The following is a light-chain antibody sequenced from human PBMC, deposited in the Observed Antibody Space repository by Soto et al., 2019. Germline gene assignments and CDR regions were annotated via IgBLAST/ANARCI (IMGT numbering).Light chain of an antibody. CDR1: PSVSSSY. Sequence: IGLTQSPGTLSLSPGERVTLSCRTSPSVSSSYLAWFQQKPGQAPRILIYGASSRATAIPARFSGSGSGKDFTLTISVLVPEAFVVYYCQQYDRLPWTFGQGTKVVIK. CDR3: QQYDRLPWT. CDR2: GAS. J-gene: IGKJ1*01. V-gene: IGKV3-20*01.